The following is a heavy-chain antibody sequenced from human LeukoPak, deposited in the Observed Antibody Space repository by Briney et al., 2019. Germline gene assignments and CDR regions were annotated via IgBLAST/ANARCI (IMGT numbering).Heavy chain of an antibody. V-gene: IGHV4-4*07. J-gene: IGHJ4*02. CDR1: GGSISSHY. CDR2: IYTSGST. D-gene: IGHD3-22*01. Sequence: SETLSLTCTVSGGSISSHYRSWIRQPPGKGLEWIGRIYTSGSTNYNPSLKSRVTMSVDTSKNQFSLKLSSVTAADTAVFYCARDRHTAYYPVSSGYGYFDYWDQGTLVIVSS. CDR3: ARDRHTAYYPVSSGYGYFDY.